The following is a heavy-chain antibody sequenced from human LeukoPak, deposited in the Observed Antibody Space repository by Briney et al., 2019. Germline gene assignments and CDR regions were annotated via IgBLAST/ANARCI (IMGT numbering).Heavy chain of an antibody. Sequence: GGSLRLSCAASGFTFTNYAMNWVRQAPGKGLEWVSAISGSGAGTYYADSVKGRFTISRDSSKNTLYLQMNSLRAEDTAVYYCAKRRGYGDYEFDYWGQGTLVTVSS. V-gene: IGHV3-23*01. CDR1: GFTFTNYA. D-gene: IGHD4-17*01. CDR2: ISGSGAGT. J-gene: IGHJ4*02. CDR3: AKRRGYGDYEFDY.